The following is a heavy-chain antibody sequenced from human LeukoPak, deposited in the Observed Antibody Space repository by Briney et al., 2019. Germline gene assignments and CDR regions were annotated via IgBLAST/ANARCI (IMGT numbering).Heavy chain of an antibody. D-gene: IGHD6-19*01. CDR2: IYDNGNT. V-gene: IGHV4-59*08. Sequence: SETLSLTCAVYGGSFSGYYWSWIRQTPGKGLEWIGYIYDNGNTNYNPSLKGRVTISVDTSKNQFSLNLNSVTAADTAVYYCARLGYSSGWPDSWGQGTLVTVSS. CDR3: ARLGYSSGWPDS. CDR1: GGSFSGYY. J-gene: IGHJ4*02.